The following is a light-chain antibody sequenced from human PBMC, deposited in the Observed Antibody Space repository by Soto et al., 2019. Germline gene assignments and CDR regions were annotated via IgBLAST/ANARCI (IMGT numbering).Light chain of an antibody. CDR3: QTFNAVPT. Sequence: DIQMTQSPSSLSASVGDRVTITCRASQAINNYLAWYQQKPGKVPTLLISAASTLQSGVPSRFSGSWSGTDFALTISSLQPEDVATYHCQTFNAVPTFGGGTKVEI. V-gene: IGKV1-27*01. CDR1: QAINNY. J-gene: IGKJ4*01. CDR2: AAS.